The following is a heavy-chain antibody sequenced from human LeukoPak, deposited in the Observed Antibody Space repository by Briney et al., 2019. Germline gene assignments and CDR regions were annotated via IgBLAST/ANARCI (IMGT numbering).Heavy chain of an antibody. V-gene: IGHV4-59*01. CDR3: ARGGGSSGYYFDY. J-gene: IGHJ4*02. D-gene: IGHD6-13*01. CDR1: GGSISSYY. CDR2: IYYSGST. Sequence: SETLSLTCTVSGGSISSYYWSWIRQPPGKGLEWIGYIYYSGSTNYNPSLKSRVTISVDTSKNQFSLKLGSVTAADTAVYYCARGGGSSGYYFDYWGQGTLVTVSS.